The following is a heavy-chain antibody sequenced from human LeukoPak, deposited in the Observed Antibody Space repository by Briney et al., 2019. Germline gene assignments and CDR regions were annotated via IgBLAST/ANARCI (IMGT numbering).Heavy chain of an antibody. D-gene: IGHD6-6*01. CDR3: AKILRESMDRLDL. CDR2: ISDDGRKK. CDR1: GFTFTSYG. Sequence: PGGSLRLSCAASGFTFTSYGMHWVRQAPGKGLEWVALISDDGRKKVYADPVKGRFTISRDNSKKTLYLQMNSLRPEDTAVYYCAKILRESMDRLDLWGQGTRVTVSS. V-gene: IGHV3-30*18. J-gene: IGHJ5*02.